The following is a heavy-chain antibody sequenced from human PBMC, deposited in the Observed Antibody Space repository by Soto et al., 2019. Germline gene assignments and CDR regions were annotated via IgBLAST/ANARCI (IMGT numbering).Heavy chain of an antibody. Sequence: PGGSLRLSCAASGFTFSSYAMHWVRQAPGKGLEWVAVISYDGSNKYYADSVKGRFTISRDNSKNTLYLQMNSLRAEDTAVYYCASPVIPWNYYDSSGYYSGPDYWGQGTLVTVSS. D-gene: IGHD3-22*01. V-gene: IGHV3-30-3*01. CDR2: ISYDGSNK. J-gene: IGHJ4*02. CDR1: GFTFSSYA. CDR3: ASPVIPWNYYDSSGYYSGPDY.